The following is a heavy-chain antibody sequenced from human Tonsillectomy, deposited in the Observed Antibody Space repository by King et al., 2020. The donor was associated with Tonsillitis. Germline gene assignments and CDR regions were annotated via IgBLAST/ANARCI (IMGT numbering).Heavy chain of an antibody. CDR1: GGTFSSYG. D-gene: IGHD5-24*01. V-gene: IGHV1-69*01. Sequence: VQLVESGAEVKKPGSSVKVSCKASGGTFSSYGITWVRQSPGQGLEWMGGIIPIFGTANYAQKFQGRVTITADESTSIAYMELSSLRSEDTAIYYCARTREWLHFDNGHDAFDIWGQGTMVTVSS. CDR3: ARTREWLHFDNGHDAFDI. CDR2: IIPIFGTA. J-gene: IGHJ3*02.